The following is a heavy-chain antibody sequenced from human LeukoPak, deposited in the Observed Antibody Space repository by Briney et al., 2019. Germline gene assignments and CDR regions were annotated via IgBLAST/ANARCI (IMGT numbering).Heavy chain of an antibody. CDR2: IYSGGST. D-gene: IGHD3-3*01. V-gene: IGHV3-53*01. J-gene: IGHJ4*02. CDR3: ARAPYYDFNLDY. CDR1: GFTVSSNY. Sequence: GGSLRLSCAASGFTVSSNYMSWVRQAPGKGLEWVSVIYSGGSTYYADSVKGRFTISRDNSKNTLYLQMNSLRAEDTAVYYCARAPYYDFNLDYWGQGTLVTVSS.